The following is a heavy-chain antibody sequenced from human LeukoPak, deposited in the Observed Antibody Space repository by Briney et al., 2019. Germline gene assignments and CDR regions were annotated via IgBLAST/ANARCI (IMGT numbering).Heavy chain of an antibody. CDR1: GGSFSGYY. CDR3: ARARFLEWNFDY. V-gene: IGHV4-34*09. Sequence: PSETLSLTCAVYGGSFSGYYWSWIRQPPGKGLEWIGYIYYSGSTYYNPSLKSRVTISVDTSKNQFSLKLSSVTAADTAVYYCARARFLEWNFDYWGQGTLVTVSS. J-gene: IGHJ4*02. D-gene: IGHD3-3*01. CDR2: IYYSGST.